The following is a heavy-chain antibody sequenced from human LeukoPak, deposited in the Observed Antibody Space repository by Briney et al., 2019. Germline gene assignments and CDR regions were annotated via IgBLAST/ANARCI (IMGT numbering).Heavy chain of an antibody. CDR1: GFSISSYW. J-gene: IGHJ4*02. CDR3: AGVGFYASSRYYPDY. D-gene: IGHD2-8*01. Sequence: GGSLRLSCAASGFSISSYWMTWVRQAPGKRLEWVANIKQDGNEKYYVDSVKGRFTISGDNAKDSLFLQMNSLRAEDTAVYYCAGVGFYASSRYYPDYWGQGTLVSVSS. CDR2: IKQDGNEK. V-gene: IGHV3-7*01.